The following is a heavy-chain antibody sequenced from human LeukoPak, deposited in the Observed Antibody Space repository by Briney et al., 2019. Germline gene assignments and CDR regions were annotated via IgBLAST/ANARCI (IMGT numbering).Heavy chain of an antibody. Sequence: AGGSLRLSCSASGYTFSDSYMSWIRQVPGKGLEWISYISSSGGTIYYADSVKGRFTISRDNAKNSLYLQMNSLRAEDTAVYYCAKEGGDWGEGYFDYWGQGTLVTVSS. V-gene: IGHV3-11*01. CDR2: ISSSGGTI. D-gene: IGHD3-16*01. J-gene: IGHJ4*02. CDR1: GYTFSDSY. CDR3: AKEGGDWGEGYFDY.